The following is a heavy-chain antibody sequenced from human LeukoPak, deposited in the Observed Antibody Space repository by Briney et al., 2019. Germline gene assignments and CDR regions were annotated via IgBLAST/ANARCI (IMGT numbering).Heavy chain of an antibody. Sequence: GGSLRLSCAASGFTFSSYAMSWVRQAPGKGLEWVSAISGSGGSTYYADSVKGRFTISRDNSKNSLYLQMNSLRAEDTAVYYCVRGGYSYGFDYWGQGTLVTVSS. CDR1: GFTFSSYA. J-gene: IGHJ4*02. V-gene: IGHV3-23*01. CDR3: VRGGYSYGFDY. CDR2: ISGSGGST. D-gene: IGHD5-18*01.